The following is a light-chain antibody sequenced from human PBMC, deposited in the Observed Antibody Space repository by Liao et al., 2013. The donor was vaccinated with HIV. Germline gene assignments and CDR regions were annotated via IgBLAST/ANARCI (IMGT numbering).Light chain of an antibody. J-gene: IGLJ2*01. V-gene: IGLV3-25*03. CDR1: ALPKQY. Sequence: SYELTQPPSVSVSPGQTARITCSGDALPKQYAYWYQQKPGQAPVLLIYKDSERPSGIPERFSCSARGTTVTLTISGVQAEDEADYYCQSADSGLAYVRFGGGTKLTVV. CDR3: QSADSGLAYVR. CDR2: KDS.